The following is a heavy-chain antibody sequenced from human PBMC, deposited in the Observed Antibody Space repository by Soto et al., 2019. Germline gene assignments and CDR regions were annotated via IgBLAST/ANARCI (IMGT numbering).Heavy chain of an antibody. D-gene: IGHD6-6*01. V-gene: IGHV3-33*01. CDR3: ARGGAARPYYYGMDV. CDR1: GFTFSSYG. Sequence: VQLVESGGGVVQPGRSLRLSCAASGFTFSSYGMHWVRQAPGKGLEWVAVIWYDGSNKYYADSVKGRFTISRDNSKNTLYLQMNSLRAEDTAVYYCARGGAARPYYYGMDVWGQGTTVTVSS. CDR2: IWYDGSNK. J-gene: IGHJ6*02.